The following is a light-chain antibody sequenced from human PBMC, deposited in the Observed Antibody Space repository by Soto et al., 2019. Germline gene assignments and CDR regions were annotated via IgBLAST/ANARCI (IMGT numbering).Light chain of an antibody. J-gene: IGKJ5*01. CDR2: GAS. V-gene: IGKV3-20*01. Sequence: PGESATLSRRASQSLRSGDLACDQQIPGLAPGLLIYGASSRATGIPDGFSGSGSGTDFTLTISRLEPEDFAVDDCQQYGSSPITFGQGTRLEI. CDR1: QSLRSGD. CDR3: QQYGSSPIT.